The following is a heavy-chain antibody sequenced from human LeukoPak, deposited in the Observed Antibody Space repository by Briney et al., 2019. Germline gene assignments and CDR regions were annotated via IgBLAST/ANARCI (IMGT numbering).Heavy chain of an antibody. CDR2: IYYSGST. CDR1: GGSISSYY. V-gene: IGHV4-59*01. CDR3: ARARRYLAFDY. D-gene: IGHD3-9*01. Sequence: KPSETLSLTCTVSGGSISSYYWSWIRQPPVKGLEWIGYIYYSGSTNYNPSLKSRVTISVDTSKNQFSLKLSSVTAADTAVYYCARARRYLAFDYWGQGTLVTVSS. J-gene: IGHJ4*02.